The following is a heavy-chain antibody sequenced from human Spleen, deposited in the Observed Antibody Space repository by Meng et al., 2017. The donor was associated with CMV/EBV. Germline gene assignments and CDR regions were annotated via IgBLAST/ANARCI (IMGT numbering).Heavy chain of an antibody. CDR3: AKTSTPPGEINSGYYYYGMDV. Sequence: GESLKISCAASGFTFSSYGMHWVRQAPGKGLEWVAFIRYDGSNKYYADSVKGRFTISRDNSKNTLYLQMNSLRAEDTAVYYCAKTSTPPGEINSGYYYYGMDVWGQGTTVTVSS. J-gene: IGHJ6*02. CDR2: IRYDGSNK. D-gene: IGHD3-22*01. V-gene: IGHV3-30*02. CDR1: GFTFSSYG.